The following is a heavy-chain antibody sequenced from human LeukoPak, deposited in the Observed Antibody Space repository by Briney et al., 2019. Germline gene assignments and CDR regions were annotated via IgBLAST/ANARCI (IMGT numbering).Heavy chain of an antibody. CDR3: ASAAITGTSRGRFDP. CDR1: GYTFTGYH. Sequence: ASVKVSCKASGYTFTGYHMHSVPQAPRQGLEWMGWINPNSGGTNYAQKFQGRVTMTSDTPIRTAYMELRRLRSDDTAVYYRASAAITGTSRGRFDPWGQGTLVTVSS. V-gene: IGHV1-2*02. D-gene: IGHD1-7*01. J-gene: IGHJ5*02. CDR2: INPNSGGT.